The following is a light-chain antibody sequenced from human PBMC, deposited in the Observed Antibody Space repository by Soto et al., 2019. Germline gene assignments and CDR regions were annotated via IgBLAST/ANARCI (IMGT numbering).Light chain of an antibody. J-gene: IGLJ1*01. V-gene: IGLV2-14*01. CDR2: DVT. CDR1: SSDVGGYNY. CDR3: TSYTSSDSYV. Sequence: QSALAQPASMSGSPGQSITISCTGTSSDVGGYNYVSWYQQHPGKAPKLLIYDVTNRPSGVSNRFSASKSGNTASLTISGLQADDEADYYCTSYTSSDSYVFGTGTKLTVL.